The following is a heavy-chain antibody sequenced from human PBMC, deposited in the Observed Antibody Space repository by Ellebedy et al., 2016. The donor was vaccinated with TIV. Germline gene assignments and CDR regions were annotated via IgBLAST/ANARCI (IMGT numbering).Heavy chain of an antibody. CDR1: GVSISDNY. CDR2: IASGVST. Sequence: GESLKISCAASGVSISDNYMNWVRQAPGQGLEWVSVIASGVSTYYADSVKGRFTISRDNSKNTLYLQMHSLRADATAVYCCARGPALLRWGRGTLVTVSS. CDR3: ARGPALLR. V-gene: IGHV3-53*01. J-gene: IGHJ4*02.